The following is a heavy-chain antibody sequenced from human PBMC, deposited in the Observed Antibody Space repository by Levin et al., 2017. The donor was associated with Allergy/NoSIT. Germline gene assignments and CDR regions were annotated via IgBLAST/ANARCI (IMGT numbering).Heavy chain of an antibody. D-gene: IGHD6-19*01. J-gene: IGHJ6*02. V-gene: IGHV3-30*18. CDR2: ISYDGSNK. CDR1: GFTFSSYG. Sequence: PGGSLRLSCAASGFTFSSYGMHWVRQAPGKGLEWVAVISYDGSNKYYADSVKGRFTISRDNSKNTLYLQMNSLRAEDTAVYYCAKDGIAVANYYYYGMDVWGQGTTVTVSS. CDR3: AKDGIAVANYYYYGMDV.